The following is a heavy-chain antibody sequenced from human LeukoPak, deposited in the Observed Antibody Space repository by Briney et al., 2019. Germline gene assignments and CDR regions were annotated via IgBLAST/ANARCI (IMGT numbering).Heavy chain of an antibody. J-gene: IGHJ4*02. CDR2: INDDGGLT. D-gene: IGHD5-24*01. Sequence: GGSLRLSCSAAGFIFRSHAMHWVRQAPGKGLEYVSTINDDGGLTYYADSVKGRFTISRDNSKNTVYLQMNNLRPDDSAVYNWLKGGWATIGPPKDWGQGTQVSVSS. V-gene: IGHV3-64D*08. CDR1: GFIFRSHA. CDR3: LKGGWATIGPPKD.